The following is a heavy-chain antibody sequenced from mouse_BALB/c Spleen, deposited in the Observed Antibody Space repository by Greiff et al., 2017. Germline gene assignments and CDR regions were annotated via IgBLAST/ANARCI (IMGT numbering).Heavy chain of an antibody. CDR3: ARLDPYGNYDREGFAY. V-gene: IGHV1-52*01. CDR1: GYTFTSYW. CDR2: IDPYDSET. D-gene: IGHD2-1*01. J-gene: IGHJ3*01. Sequence: QVQLQQSGAELVRPGASVKLSCKASGYTFTSYWMNWVKQRPEQGLEWIGRIDPYDSETHYNQKFKDKAILTVDKSSSTAYMQLSSLTSEDSAVYYCARLDPYGNYDREGFAYWGQGTLVTVSA.